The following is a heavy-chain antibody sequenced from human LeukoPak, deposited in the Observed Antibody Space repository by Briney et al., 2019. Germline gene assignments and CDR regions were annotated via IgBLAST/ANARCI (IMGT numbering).Heavy chain of an antibody. CDR1: GFTFSSYW. J-gene: IGHJ4*02. Sequence: GGSLRLSCAASGFTFSSYWMTWVRQAPGKGLEWVANIQQDGSEKYYVDSVKGRFTMSRDNAKNSLYLQMNSLRAEDTAVYYCARVAAVAGFTFDFWGQGTLVTVSS. CDR2: IQQDGSEK. CDR3: ARVAAVAGFTFDF. V-gene: IGHV3-7*03. D-gene: IGHD6-19*01.